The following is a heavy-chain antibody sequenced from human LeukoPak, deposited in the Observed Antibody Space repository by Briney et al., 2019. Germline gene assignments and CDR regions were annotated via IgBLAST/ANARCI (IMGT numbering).Heavy chain of an antibody. D-gene: IGHD7-27*01. CDR3: VRDCWGTPHGVDGFDI. J-gene: IGHJ3*02. V-gene: IGHV3-7*05. CDR2: IKQDGSEK. Sequence: GGSLRLSCAASGFTFSSYWMSWVRQAPGKGLEWVANIKQDGSEKKYVDSVKGRFIISRDNAKNSLYLQMNSLRAEDTAVYHCVRDCWGTPHGVDGFDIWGQGTMVTVSS. CDR1: GFTFSSYW.